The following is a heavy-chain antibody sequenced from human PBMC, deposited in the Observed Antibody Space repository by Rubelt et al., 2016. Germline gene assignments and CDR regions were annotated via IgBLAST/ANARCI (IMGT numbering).Heavy chain of an antibody. CDR2: IIPILGIA. J-gene: IGHJ4*02. V-gene: IGHV1-69*04. CDR3: ARDDCSSTSCSPQG. D-gene: IGHD2-2*01. CDR1: GGTFSSYA. Sequence: QVQLVQSGAEVKKPGSSVKVSCKASGGTFSSYAISWVRQAPGQGLEWMGRIIPILGIANYAKKFQGRATITADKSTSTAYMELSSLRSEDTAVYYCARDDCSSTSCSPQGWGQGTLVTVSS.